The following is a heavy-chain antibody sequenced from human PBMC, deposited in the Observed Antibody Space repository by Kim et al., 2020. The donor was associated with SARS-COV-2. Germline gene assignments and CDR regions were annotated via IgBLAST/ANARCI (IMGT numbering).Heavy chain of an antibody. J-gene: IGHJ5*02. CDR2: IYYSGST. V-gene: IGHV4-59*01. Sequence: SETLSLTCTVSGGSISSYYWSWIRQPPGKGLEWIGYIYYSGSTNYNPSLKSRVTISVDTSKNQFSLKLSSVTAADTAVYYCARDLPYDSSGYYQSIFDPWGQGTLVTVSS. CDR3: ARDLPYDSSGYYQSIFDP. D-gene: IGHD3-22*01. CDR1: GGSISSYY.